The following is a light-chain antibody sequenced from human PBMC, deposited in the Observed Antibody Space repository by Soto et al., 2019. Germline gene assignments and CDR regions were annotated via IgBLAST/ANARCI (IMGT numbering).Light chain of an antibody. CDR2: EIN. CDR1: RSDIGGSDF. J-gene: IGLJ1*01. Sequence: QSVLTQPPSASGSPGRSVTISCTGTRSDIGGSDFVSWYQQHPGEAPKLLIFEINKRPSGVPGRFSGSRSGTTASLTVSGLQAEDEADYYCGSYAGGNTFVFGTGTKLTVL. V-gene: IGLV2-8*01. CDR3: GSYAGGNTFV.